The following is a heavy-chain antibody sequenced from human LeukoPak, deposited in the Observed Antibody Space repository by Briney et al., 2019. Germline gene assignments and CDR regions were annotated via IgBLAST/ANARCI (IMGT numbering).Heavy chain of an antibody. J-gene: IGHJ5*02. V-gene: IGHV3-23*01. CDR1: GFTFSSYA. Sequence: GGSLRLSCAASGFTFSSYAMSWDRQAPGKGLEWVAVISDSGGSTYYADSVKGRFTISRDNSKNTLYLQMNSLTAEDTAVYYCVREIGWFDPWGQGTLVTVSS. CDR2: ISDSGGST. CDR3: VREIGWFDP.